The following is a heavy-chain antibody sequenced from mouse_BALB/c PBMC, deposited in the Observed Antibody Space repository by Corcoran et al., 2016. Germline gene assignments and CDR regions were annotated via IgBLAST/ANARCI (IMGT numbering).Heavy chain of an antibody. Sequence: QIQLQQSGPELVKPGASVKISCKASGYTFTDYYINWVKQKPGQGLEWIGWIYPGSGNTKYNEKFKGKATLTVDTSSSTAYMKLSSLTSEDTAVYFCARFPYGNYQLHLYFDVWGAGTTVTVSS. V-gene: IGHV1-84*02. CDR1: GYTFTDYY. J-gene: IGHJ1*01. D-gene: IGHD2-10*02. CDR3: ARFPYGNYQLHLYFDV. CDR2: IYPGSGNT.